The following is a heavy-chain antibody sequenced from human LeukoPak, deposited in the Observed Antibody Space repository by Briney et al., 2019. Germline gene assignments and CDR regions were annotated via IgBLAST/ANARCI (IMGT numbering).Heavy chain of an antibody. CDR2: IYPNDSDT. J-gene: IGHJ3*02. V-gene: IGHV5-51*01. Sequence: GESLKTSCKGSGYSFTGYWIGWVRQMPGKGLEWMGMIYPNDSDTRYSPSFQGQVNISADKSINTAYLRWSSLKASDTAMYYCAVLPAAGNAFDIWGQGTMVTVSS. CDR3: AVLPAAGNAFDI. CDR1: GYSFTGYW. D-gene: IGHD6-13*01.